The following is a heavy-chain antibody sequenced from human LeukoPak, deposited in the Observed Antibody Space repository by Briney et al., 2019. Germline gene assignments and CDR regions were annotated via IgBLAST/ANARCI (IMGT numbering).Heavy chain of an antibody. CDR1: GFTFSSYG. Sequence: GGSLRLSCAASGFTFSSYGMHWVRQAPGKGLEWVAVISYDGSNKYYADSVKGRFTISRDNSKNTLYLQMNSLRAEDTAVYYCAKELEDYDSSAYYFDYWGQGTLVTVSS. D-gene: IGHD3-22*01. CDR3: AKELEDYDSSAYYFDY. CDR2: ISYDGSNK. J-gene: IGHJ4*02. V-gene: IGHV3-30*18.